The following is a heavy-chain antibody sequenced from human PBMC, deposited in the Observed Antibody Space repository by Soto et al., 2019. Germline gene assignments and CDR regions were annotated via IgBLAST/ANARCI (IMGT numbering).Heavy chain of an antibody. D-gene: IGHD5-12*01. CDR1: GFTFSSYA. CDR3: ARRGYSGYEIDY. CDR2: ISSKGGST. Sequence: EVQLVESGGGLVQPGGSLRLSCAAFGFTFSSYAMHWVRQAPGKGLEYVSDISSKGGSTYYVNSVKGRFTISRDNSKNTLYLQMGSLGAEDMAVYYCARRGYSGYEIDYWGQGTLVTVSS. J-gene: IGHJ4*02. V-gene: IGHV3-64*01.